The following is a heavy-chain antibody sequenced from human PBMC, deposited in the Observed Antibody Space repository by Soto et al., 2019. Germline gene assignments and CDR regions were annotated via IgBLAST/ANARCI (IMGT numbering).Heavy chain of an antibody. J-gene: IGHJ4*02. D-gene: IGHD5-12*01. CDR1: GGSIGSLSYY. Sequence: SEPLSLTCPVSGGSIGSLSYYWSWIRQHPGKGLEWIGYIYFSGSTYYNPSLKSRVTISEDTSKNQFSLKLSSVTAADTAVYYCARDYSGYDNWGQGTLVTVS. CDR3: ARDYSGYDN. CDR2: IYFSGST. V-gene: IGHV4-31*03.